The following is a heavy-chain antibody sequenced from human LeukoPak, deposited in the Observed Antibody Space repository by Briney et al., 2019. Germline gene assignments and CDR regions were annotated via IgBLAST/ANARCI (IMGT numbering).Heavy chain of an antibody. CDR3: ASYSSGWYSGWDY. CDR1: GYSFTSYW. Sequence: GESLKVSCKGSGYSFTSYWIGWVRQMPGKGLEWMGIIYPGDSDTRYSPSFQGQVTISADKSISTAYLQWSSLKASDTAMYYCASYSSGWYSGWDYWGQGTLVTVSS. V-gene: IGHV5-51*01. J-gene: IGHJ4*02. CDR2: IYPGDSDT. D-gene: IGHD6-19*01.